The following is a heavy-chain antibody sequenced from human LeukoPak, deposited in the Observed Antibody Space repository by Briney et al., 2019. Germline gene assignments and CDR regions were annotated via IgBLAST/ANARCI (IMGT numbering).Heavy chain of an antibody. CDR3: AKVPPLDYYYYYMDV. CDR2: ISGSGGST. V-gene: IGHV3-23*01. Sequence: GGSLRLSCAASGFTFSSYSMNWVRQAPGKGLEWVSAISGSGGSTYYADSVKGRFTISRDNSKNTLYLQMNSLRAEDTAVYYCAKVPPLDYYYYYMDVWGKGTTVTVSS. J-gene: IGHJ6*03. CDR1: GFTFSSYS.